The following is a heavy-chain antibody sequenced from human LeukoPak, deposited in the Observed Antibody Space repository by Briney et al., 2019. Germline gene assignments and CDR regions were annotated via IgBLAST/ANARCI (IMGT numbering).Heavy chain of an antibody. V-gene: IGHV3-23*01. CDR2: ISGSGVST. Sequence: GGSLRLSCAASGFTFSSYAMSWVRQAPGKGLEWVSAISGSGVSTYYADSVKGRFTISRDNAKNSLYLQMNSLRAEDTAVYYCARAGGGSTVTSYYYYGMDVWGQGTTVTVSS. J-gene: IGHJ6*02. D-gene: IGHD4-17*01. CDR3: ARAGGGSTVTSYYYYGMDV. CDR1: GFTFSSYA.